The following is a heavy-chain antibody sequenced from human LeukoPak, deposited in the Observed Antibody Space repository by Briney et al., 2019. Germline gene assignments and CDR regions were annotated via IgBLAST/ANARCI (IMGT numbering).Heavy chain of an antibody. V-gene: IGHV3-7*01. J-gene: IGHJ4*02. CDR2: IKEDGSEK. CDR1: GFTFSRSW. Sequence: GGSLRLSCAASGFTFSRSWMTWVRQTPGEGLQWVANIKEDGSEKYYVDSVKGRFTISRDNAKNSLYLQMNSLRAEDTAVYYCATDVGADWGQGTLVTVSS. CDR3: ATDVGAD.